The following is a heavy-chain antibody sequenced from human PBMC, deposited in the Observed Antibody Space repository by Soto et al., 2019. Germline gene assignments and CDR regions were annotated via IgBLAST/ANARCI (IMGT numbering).Heavy chain of an antibody. Sequence: QVQVVQSGAEVKKPGASVRASCKPSAYNLAGDGFTWVRQAPGQGLEWMGWINVHNGDTNYAQKFQDRFSLTTDTFTRIVYMELTNLRSEDTAVYYCARRGNPYMDVWGQGTTVIVSS. CDR1: AYNLAGDG. V-gene: IGHV1-18*01. CDR3: ARRGNPYMDV. CDR2: INVHNGDT. J-gene: IGHJ6*02.